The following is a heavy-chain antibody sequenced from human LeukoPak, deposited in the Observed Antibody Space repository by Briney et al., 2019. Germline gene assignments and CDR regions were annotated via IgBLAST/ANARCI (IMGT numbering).Heavy chain of an antibody. CDR3: AKALSPLQVAVAGTLFDY. V-gene: IGHV3-74*01. J-gene: IGHJ4*02. Sequence: QPGGSLRLSCAVSGFTFSSYWMHWVRKAPGKGLVWVSHIKTDGSTTAYADSVKGRFTISRDNSKNTLYLQMNSLRAEDTAVYYCAKALSPLQVAVAGTLFDYWGQGTLVTVSS. D-gene: IGHD6-19*01. CDR2: IKTDGSTT. CDR1: GFTFSSYW.